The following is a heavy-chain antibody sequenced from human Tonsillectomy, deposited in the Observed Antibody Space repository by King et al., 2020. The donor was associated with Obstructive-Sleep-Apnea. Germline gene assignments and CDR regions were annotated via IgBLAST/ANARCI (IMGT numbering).Heavy chain of an antibody. CDR1: GFTFSSYA. Sequence: VQLVESGGGMVQPGGSLRLSCAASGFTFSSYAISWVRQAPGKGLEWVSAINTRGTTFYAGSVRGRFTISRENSKYTVDLQVNSLRAEDTALYYCAKEGGGSGVYWVDSWGQGTLVTVPS. CDR3: AKEGGGSGVYWVDS. J-gene: IGHJ4*02. D-gene: IGHD3-10*01. CDR2: INTRGTT. V-gene: IGHV3-23*04.